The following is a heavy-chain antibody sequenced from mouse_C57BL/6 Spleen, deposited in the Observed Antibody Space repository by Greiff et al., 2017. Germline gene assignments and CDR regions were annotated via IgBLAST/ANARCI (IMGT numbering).Heavy chain of an antibody. CDR2: IYPGNSDT. CDR3: TVITTVVATRYAMDY. V-gene: IGHV1-5*01. D-gene: IGHD1-1*01. J-gene: IGHJ4*01. Sequence: EVQLQESGTVLARPGASVKMSCKTSGYTFTSYWMHWVKQRPGQGLEWIGAIYPGNSDTSYTQKFKGKAKLTAVTSARTAYMELSSLTNEDSAVYYCTVITTVVATRYAMDYWGQGTSVTVSS. CDR1: GYTFTSYW.